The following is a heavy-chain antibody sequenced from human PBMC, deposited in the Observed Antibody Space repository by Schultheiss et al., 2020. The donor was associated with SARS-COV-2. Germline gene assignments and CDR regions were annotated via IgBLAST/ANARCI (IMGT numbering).Heavy chain of an antibody. Sequence: GGSLRLSCAASGFTFSSYWMHWVRQAPGKGLEWVSYISSSSSTIYYADSVKGRFTISRDNSKNTLYLQMNSLRAEDTAVYYCAKDCWNYETSDYWGQGTLVTVSS. CDR3: AKDCWNYETSDY. J-gene: IGHJ4*02. D-gene: IGHD1-7*01. V-gene: IGHV3-48*01. CDR1: GFTFSSYW. CDR2: ISSSSSTI.